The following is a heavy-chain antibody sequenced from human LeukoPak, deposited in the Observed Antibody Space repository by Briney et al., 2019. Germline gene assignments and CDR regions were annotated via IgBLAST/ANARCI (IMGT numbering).Heavy chain of an antibody. D-gene: IGHD6-13*01. V-gene: IGHV3-21*01. J-gene: IGHJ6*03. Sequence: GGSLRLSCAASGFTFSSYSMNWVRQAPGKGLEWVSSISSSSSYIYYADSVKGRFTISRDNAKNSLYLQMNSLRAEDTAVYYCARDRSSSWYYYYYVDVWGKGTTVTVSS. CDR2: ISSSSSYI. CDR1: GFTFSSYS. CDR3: ARDRSSSWYYYYYVDV.